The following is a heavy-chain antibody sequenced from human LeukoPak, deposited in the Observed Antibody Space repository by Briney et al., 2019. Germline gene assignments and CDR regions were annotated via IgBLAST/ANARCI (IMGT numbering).Heavy chain of an antibody. Sequence: ASVKVSCKASGGTLNSYAVNWVRQAPGQGLEWMGWINTNTGNPTYAQGFTGRFVFSLDTSVSTAYLQISSLKAEDTAVYYCARWAPLAYCGGDCYNYYYYYMDVWGKGTTVTVSS. CDR3: ARWAPLAYCGGDCYNYYYYYMDV. CDR2: INTNTGNP. D-gene: IGHD2-21*02. J-gene: IGHJ6*03. V-gene: IGHV7-4-1*02. CDR1: GGTLNSYA.